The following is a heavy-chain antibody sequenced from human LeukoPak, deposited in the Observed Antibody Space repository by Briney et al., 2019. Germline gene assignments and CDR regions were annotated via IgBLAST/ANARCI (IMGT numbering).Heavy chain of an antibody. CDR2: IYYSGST. CDR3: ARQWGGARYYDYVWGSYRHFDY. V-gene: IGHV4-30-4*08. CDR1: GGSISSGDYY. D-gene: IGHD3-16*02. Sequence: SQTLSLTCTVSGGSISSGDYYWSWIRQPPGKGLEWIGYIYYSGSTYYNPSPKSRVPISVDTSKNQFSLKLSSVTAADTAVYYCARQWGGARYYDYVWGSYRHFDYWGQGTLVTVSS. J-gene: IGHJ4*02.